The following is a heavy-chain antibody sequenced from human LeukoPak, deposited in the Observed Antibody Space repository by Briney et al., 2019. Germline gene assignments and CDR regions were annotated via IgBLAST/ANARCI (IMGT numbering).Heavy chain of an antibody. CDR2: INHSGST. CDR3: ARRSSRYCSSTSCYKGNWFCP. Sequence: SEALSLTCAVYGGSFSGYYWSWIRQPPGKGLEWIGEINHSGSTNYNPSLKSRVTISVDTSKNQFSLKLSSVTAADTAVYYCARRSSRYCSSTSCYKGNWFCPWGQGTLVTVSS. V-gene: IGHV4-34*01. CDR1: GGSFSGYY. J-gene: IGHJ5*02. D-gene: IGHD2-2*02.